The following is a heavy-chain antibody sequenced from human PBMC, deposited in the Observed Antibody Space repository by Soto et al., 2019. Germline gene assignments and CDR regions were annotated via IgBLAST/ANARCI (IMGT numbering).Heavy chain of an antibody. CDR2: ISGNGVST. D-gene: IGHD2-21*02. CDR3: ANEKIVAAKYYGMDV. Sequence: EGQLLESGGGLVQPGGSLRLSCAASGFTFSSYAMNWVRQAPGKGLEWVSHISGNGVSTYYADSVKGRFTISRDNSQDTLYLQMNSLRAEDTAVYYCANEKIVAAKYYGMDVWGHGTTVTVSS. J-gene: IGHJ6*02. CDR1: GFTFSSYA. V-gene: IGHV3-23*01.